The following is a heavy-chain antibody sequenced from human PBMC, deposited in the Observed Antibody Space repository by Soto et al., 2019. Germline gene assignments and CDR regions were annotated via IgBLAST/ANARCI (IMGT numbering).Heavy chain of an antibody. CDR1: GYMFSDYY. V-gene: IGHV1-2*02. CDR2: VSPSNDDR. CDR3: AKGGLMAELLIDY. Sequence: ASLKVSCEASGYMFSDYYIHLVRQAPGQGLEWMGWVSPSNDDRTYAQRFQGRFTMTMDTSVTTAYVDLSGLRSDDTAMYYCAKGGLMAELLIDYWGLGTLVTVS. D-gene: IGHD6-19*01. J-gene: IGHJ4*02.